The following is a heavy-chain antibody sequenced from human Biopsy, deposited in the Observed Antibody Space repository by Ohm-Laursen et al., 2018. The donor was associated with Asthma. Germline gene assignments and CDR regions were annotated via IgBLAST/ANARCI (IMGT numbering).Heavy chain of an antibody. V-gene: IGHV3-30-3*01. CDR1: GFTFRSYA. CDR2: VSSDGHNK. J-gene: IGHJ3*02. D-gene: IGHD3-22*01. CDR3: ARQSGQDYGDSSGFDI. Sequence: SLRLSCTASGFTFRSYAMHWVRQGPGKGLERVALVSSDGHNKYYEDSVKGRFTISRDNSRNRLYLQINRLTVEDSAVYFCARQSGQDYGDSSGFDIWGQGTKVAVSS.